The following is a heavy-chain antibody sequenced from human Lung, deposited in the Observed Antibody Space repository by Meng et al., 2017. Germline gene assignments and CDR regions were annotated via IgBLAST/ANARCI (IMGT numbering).Heavy chain of an antibody. D-gene: IGHD2-15*01. CDR1: GFTFSNYS. J-gene: IGHJ4*02. CDR2: ISSDSRYI. Sequence: EVQLVESGGGPVTPGGSLRLSCAASGFTFSNYSMNWVRQAPGKELEWVSSISSDSRYIFYADSVKGRFTISRDNGKKLLYLQMNSLSPEDTAVFYCARFETVGVATGDFWGQGTLVTVSS. V-gene: IGHV3-21*01. CDR3: ARFETVGVATGDF.